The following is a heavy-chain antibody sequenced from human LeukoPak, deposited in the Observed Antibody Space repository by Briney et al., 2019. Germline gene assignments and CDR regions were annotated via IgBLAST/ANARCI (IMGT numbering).Heavy chain of an antibody. D-gene: IGHD2-15*01. J-gene: IGHJ4*02. CDR1: GYTFTGYY. CDR3: AAGWVCSGVSCYYYFDY. CDR2: INPNSGGT. Sequence: GASVTVSCEASGYTFTGYYIHWVRQAPGQGLEWLGWINPNSGGTHYAQKFQERVTITRDMSTSTAYMELSSLRSEDTAVYYCAAGWVCSGVSCYYYFDYWGQGTLVTVSS. V-gene: IGHV1-2*02.